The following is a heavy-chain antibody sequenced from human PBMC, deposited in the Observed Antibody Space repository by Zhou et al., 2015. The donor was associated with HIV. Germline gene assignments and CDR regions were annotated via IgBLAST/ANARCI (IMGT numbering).Heavy chain of an antibody. Sequence: QVQLVQSGAEVKKPGSSVRVSCKASGGSFSNYAISWVRQAPGQGLEWMGGIIPMLGRANYAQKFQGRVTIIADEPTSTVYVELSSLRSEDTAMYYCAIDRGYTPDRDHYYSYYMDVVGRNGTDGHRLL. CDR2: IIPMLGRA. V-gene: IGHV1-69*01. CDR1: GGSFSNYA. J-gene: IGHJ6*03. D-gene: IGHD5-12*01. CDR3: AIDRGYTPDRDHYYSYYMDV.